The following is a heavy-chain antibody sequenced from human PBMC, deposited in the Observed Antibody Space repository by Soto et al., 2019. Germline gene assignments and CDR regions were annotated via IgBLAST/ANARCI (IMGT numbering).Heavy chain of an antibody. J-gene: IGHJ6*02. V-gene: IGHV1-8*01. CDR3: ASWRTVTTDYYYGMDV. CDR2: MNPNSGNT. CDR1: GYTFTSYD. D-gene: IGHD4-17*01. Sequence: VASVKVSWKASGYTFTSYDINWVRQATGQGLEWMGWMNPNSGNTGYAQKFQGRVTMTRNTSISTAYMELSSLRSEDTAVYYCASWRTVTTDYYYGMDVWGQGTKVTVSS.